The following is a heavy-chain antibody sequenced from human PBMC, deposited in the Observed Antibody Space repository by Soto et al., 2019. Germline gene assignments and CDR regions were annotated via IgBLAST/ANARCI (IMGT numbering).Heavy chain of an antibody. D-gene: IGHD3-10*01. J-gene: IGHJ4*02. Sequence: GGSLRLSCAASGFTFSSYWMSWVRQAPGKGLEWVANIKQDGSEKYYVDSVKGRFTISRDNAKNSLYLQMNSLRAEDTAVYYCARLRITMVRGSTEFDYWGQGTLVTVSS. CDR2: IKQDGSEK. CDR1: GFTFSSYW. CDR3: ARLRITMVRGSTEFDY. V-gene: IGHV3-7*01.